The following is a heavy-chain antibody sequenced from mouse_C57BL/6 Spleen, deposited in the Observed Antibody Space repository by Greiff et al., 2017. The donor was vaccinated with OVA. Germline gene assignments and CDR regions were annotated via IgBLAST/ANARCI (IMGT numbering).Heavy chain of an antibody. D-gene: IGHD2-1*01. J-gene: IGHJ3*01. V-gene: IGHV5-6*01. CDR3: ARGGMGNYEGFAY. CDR1: GFTFSSYG. CDR2: ISSGGSYT. Sequence: EVQGVESGGDLVKPGGSLKLSCAASGFTFSSYGMSWVRQTPDKRLEWVATISSGGSYTYYPDSVKGRFTISRDNAKNTLYLQMSSLKSEDTAMYYCARGGMGNYEGFAYWGQGTLVTVSA.